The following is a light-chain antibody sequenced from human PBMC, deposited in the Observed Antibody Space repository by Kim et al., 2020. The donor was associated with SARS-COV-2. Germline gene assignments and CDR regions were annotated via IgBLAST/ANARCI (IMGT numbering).Light chain of an antibody. CDR3: QVWDSSSVHYV. CDR1: NMGSKS. Sequence: APGKTARMTWGGNNMGSKSVHWYQQKPGQAPVMVIYYDSGRPSGIPERFSGSNSGNTATLTISRVEAGDEADYYCQVWDSSSVHYVFGTGTKVTVL. CDR2: YDS. J-gene: IGLJ1*01. V-gene: IGLV3-21*04.